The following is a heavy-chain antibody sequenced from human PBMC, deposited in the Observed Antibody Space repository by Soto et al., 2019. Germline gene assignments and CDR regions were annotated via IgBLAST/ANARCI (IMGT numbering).Heavy chain of an antibody. CDR1: GGSISSYY. CDR3: ARAGGAWDYYYYGMDV. V-gene: IGHV4-59*01. CDR2: IYYSGST. Sequence: QVQLQESGPGLVKPSETLSLTCTVSGGSISSYYWSWIRQPPGKGLEWIGYIYYSGSTNYNPSLKSRVTISVDTSKNQFSLKLSSVTAADTAVYYCARAGGAWDYYYYGMDVWGQGTTVTVSS. J-gene: IGHJ6*02. D-gene: IGHD2-21*02.